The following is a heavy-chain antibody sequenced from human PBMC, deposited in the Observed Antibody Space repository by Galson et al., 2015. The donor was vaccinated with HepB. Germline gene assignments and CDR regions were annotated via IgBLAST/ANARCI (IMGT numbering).Heavy chain of an antibody. Sequence: SETLSLTCTVSGGSINSSSHYWGWIRQPPGKGLEWIGRIFYSGSTYYNPSLKSRVTISVDTSKNQFSLRLSSVTAADTAVYYCARQKILLLCGDWGMAFDSWSQGTMVTVSS. CDR1: GGSINSSSHY. V-gene: IGHV4-39*01. D-gene: IGHD3-10*01. CDR2: IFYSGST. CDR3: ARQKILLLCGDWGMAFDS. J-gene: IGHJ3*02.